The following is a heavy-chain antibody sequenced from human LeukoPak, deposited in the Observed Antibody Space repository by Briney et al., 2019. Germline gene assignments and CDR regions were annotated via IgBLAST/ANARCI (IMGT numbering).Heavy chain of an antibody. D-gene: IGHD1-26*01. CDR3: AKDRRGSYYYYYYMDV. J-gene: IGHJ6*03. V-gene: IGHV3-43D*03. CDR2: ISWDGGSN. CDR1: GFTFDDYA. Sequence: GGSLRLSCAASGFTFDDYAMHWVRQAPGKGLEWVSLISWDGGSNYYADSVKGRFTISRDNSKNSLYLQMNSLRAEDTALYYCAKDRRGSYYYYYYMDVCGKGTTVTVSS.